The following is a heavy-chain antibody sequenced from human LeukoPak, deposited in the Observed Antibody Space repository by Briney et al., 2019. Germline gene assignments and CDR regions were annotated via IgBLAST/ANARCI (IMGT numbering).Heavy chain of an antibody. J-gene: IGHJ6*03. D-gene: IGHD6-6*01. V-gene: IGHV4-39*07. CDR1: GGSISSSSYY. CDR3: ARVNQAARPLSPSDYYYYYMDV. CDR2: IYYSGST. Sequence: NASETLSLTCTVSGGSISSSSYYWGWIRQPPGKGLEWIGSIYYSGSTYYNPSLKSRVTISVDTSKNQFSLKLSSVTAADTAVYYCARVNQAARPLSPSDYYYYYMDVWGKGTTVTVSS.